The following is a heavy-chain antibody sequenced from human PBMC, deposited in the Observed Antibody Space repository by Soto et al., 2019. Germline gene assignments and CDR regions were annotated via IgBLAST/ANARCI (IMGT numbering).Heavy chain of an antibody. CDR2: IIPILGIP. CDR1: GGTFSSYT. V-gene: IGHV1-69*02. D-gene: IGHD1-26*01. CDR3: ARFLGSYGMDV. J-gene: IGHJ6*02. Sequence: QVQLVQSGAEVKKPGSSVKVSCKASGGTFSSYTISWVRQAPGQGLEWMGRIIPILGIPNYAQKFQGRVTITADKSTSTAYMELSSVRSEDTAVYYCARFLGSYGMDVWGQGTTVTVSS.